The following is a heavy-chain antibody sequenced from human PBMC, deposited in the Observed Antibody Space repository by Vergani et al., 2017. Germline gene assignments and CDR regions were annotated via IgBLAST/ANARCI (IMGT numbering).Heavy chain of an antibody. CDR2: ISGSGGNT. Sequence: EVQLLESGGNLIQPGGSLRLSCGASGFTFSSYAMTWVRLAPGKGLQWVSAISGSGGNTFYTDSVKGRFTISRDNSKDTLYLQMNSLRVEDTAIYYCTTDLGYYDSSGYYYVNWAEYFQHWGQGTLVTVSS. D-gene: IGHD3-22*01. CDR1: GFTFSSYA. CDR3: TTDLGYYDSSGYYYVNWAEYFQH. J-gene: IGHJ1*01. V-gene: IGHV3-23*01.